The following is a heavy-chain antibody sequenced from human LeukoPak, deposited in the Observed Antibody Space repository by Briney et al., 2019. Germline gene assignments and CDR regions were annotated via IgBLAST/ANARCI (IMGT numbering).Heavy chain of an antibody. CDR3: ASRGRYSSSRPRTYYFDY. V-gene: IGHV1-69*04. CDR1: GGTFSSYA. CDR2: IIPILGIA. Sequence: ASVKVSCKASGGTFSSYAISWVRQAPGQGLEWMGRIIPILGIANYAQKFQGRVTITADKSTSTAYMELSSLRSEDTAVYYCASRGRYSSSRPRTYYFDYWGQGTLVTVSS. J-gene: IGHJ4*02. D-gene: IGHD6-13*01.